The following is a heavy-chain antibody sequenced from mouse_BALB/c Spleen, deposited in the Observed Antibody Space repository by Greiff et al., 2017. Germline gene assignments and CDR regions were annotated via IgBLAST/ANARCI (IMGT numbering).Heavy chain of an antibody. D-gene: IGHD2-4*01. CDR1: GFNIKDYY. CDR2: IDPENGDT. V-gene: IGHV14-4*02. J-gene: IGHJ3*01. Sequence: DVQLQESGAELVRSGASVKLSCTASGFNIKDYYMHWVKQRPEQGLEWIGWIDPENGDTEYAPKFQGKATMTADTSSNTAYLQLSSLTSEDTAVYYCNAEYDYAWFAYWGQGTLVTVSA. CDR3: NAEYDYAWFAY.